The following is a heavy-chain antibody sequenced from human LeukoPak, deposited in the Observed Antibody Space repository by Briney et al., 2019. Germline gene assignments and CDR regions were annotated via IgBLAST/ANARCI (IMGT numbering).Heavy chain of an antibody. CDR1: GFTFSSYA. J-gene: IGHJ4*02. CDR2: ISWNSGTI. V-gene: IGHV3-9*01. D-gene: IGHD2-2*01. Sequence: GGSPRLSCAASGFTFSSYAMHWVRQPPGKGLEWVSGISWNSGTIDYADSVRGRFTISRDNAKNSLYLQMDSLRVEDTAFYYCAKDNRRHYASGPNPDSLHWGQGALVTDSS. CDR3: AKDNRRHYASGPNPDSLH.